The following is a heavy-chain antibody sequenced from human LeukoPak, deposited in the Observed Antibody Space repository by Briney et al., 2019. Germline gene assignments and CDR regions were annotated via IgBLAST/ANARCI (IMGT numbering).Heavy chain of an antibody. D-gene: IGHD5-18*01. CDR2: IWCDGSNQ. CDR3: ARDVTGYSYGSNWFDP. CDR1: GFTLSSYL. V-gene: IGHV3-33*01. Sequence: PGRSLRHSCAASGFTLSSYLMLWVRQAPGKGLEWVAVIWCDGSNQYYADSVKGRFTICRDNSENTLNLQMNRLRAEDTAVYYCARDVTGYSYGSNWFDPWGQGTLVTVSS. J-gene: IGHJ5*02.